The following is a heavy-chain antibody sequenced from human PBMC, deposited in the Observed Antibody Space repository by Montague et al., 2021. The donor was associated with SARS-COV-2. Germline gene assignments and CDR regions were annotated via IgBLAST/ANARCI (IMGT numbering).Heavy chain of an antibody. V-gene: IGHV4-39*01. CDR3: TRHVHMTWPEPSPGFDY. CDR2: VHYSGRP. Sequence: SETLSLTCTVSGDSISSSSYNWGWIRQPPGKGLKWIGSVHYSGRPYYNPSLKSQVTIYVDTSKNQLSLKLSSVTAADTAVYYCTRHVHMTWPEPSPGFDYWGRGTLVTVSS. D-gene: IGHD1-1*01. CDR1: GDSISSSSYN. J-gene: IGHJ4*02.